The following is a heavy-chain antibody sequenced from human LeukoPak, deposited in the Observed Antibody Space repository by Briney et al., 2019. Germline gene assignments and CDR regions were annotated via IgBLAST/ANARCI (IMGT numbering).Heavy chain of an antibody. CDR1: GYTFTGYY. V-gene: IGHV1-2*02. D-gene: IGHD3-10*01. CDR2: INPNSGGT. J-gene: IGHJ1*01. CDR3: ARDVPTYYYGSGSLEH. Sequence: ASVKVSCKASGYTFTGYYMHWVRQAPGQGLEWMGWINPNSGGTNYAQKFQGRVTMTRDTSIGTAYMELSRLRSDDTAVYYCARDVPTYYYGSGSLEHWGQGTLVTVSS.